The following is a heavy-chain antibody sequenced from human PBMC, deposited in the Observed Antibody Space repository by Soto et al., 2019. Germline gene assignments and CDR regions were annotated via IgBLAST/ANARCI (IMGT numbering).Heavy chain of an antibody. CDR2: IIPFFGTA. J-gene: IGHJ4*02. CDR3: AKFAESSRYFDY. D-gene: IGHD6-19*01. Sequence: QVQLEQSGAEVRKPGSSVKVSCKASGGTFSRSAISWVRQAPGQGLEWMGGIIPFFGTANYEQKFHGRVTITADEPTVTAYVKLSSLTCEDKAIYYCAKFAESSRYFDYWGQGALITVSS. V-gene: IGHV1-69*01. CDR1: GGTFSRSA.